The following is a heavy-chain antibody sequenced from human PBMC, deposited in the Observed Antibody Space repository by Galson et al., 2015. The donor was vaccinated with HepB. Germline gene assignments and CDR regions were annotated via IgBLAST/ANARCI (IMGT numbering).Heavy chain of an antibody. CDR3: ARGKRTTPHYYYYMDV. Sequence: SVKVSCKASGYTFTSYDINWVRQATGQGLEWMGWMNPNSGNTGYAQKFQGRVTMTRNTSISTAYMELSSLRSEDTAVYYCARGKRTTPHYYYYMDVWGKGTTVTVSS. CDR2: MNPNSGNT. CDR1: GYTFTSYD. V-gene: IGHV1-8*01. J-gene: IGHJ6*03. D-gene: IGHD1-7*01.